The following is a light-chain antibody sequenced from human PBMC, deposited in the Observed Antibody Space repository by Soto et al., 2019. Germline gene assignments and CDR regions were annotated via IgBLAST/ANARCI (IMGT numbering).Light chain of an antibody. CDR1: QTITSY. CDR3: QQTDSFPRT. J-gene: IGKJ1*01. CDR2: AAS. Sequence: DIQVTQSPSSLSASVGDTVTITCRASQTITSYLNWYQHKPGKAPKLLIYAASSLQTGVPSRFSGSRSGTDFALTISSLQRDDFATYYCQQTDSFPRTFGQGTKVEMK. V-gene: IGKV1-39*01.